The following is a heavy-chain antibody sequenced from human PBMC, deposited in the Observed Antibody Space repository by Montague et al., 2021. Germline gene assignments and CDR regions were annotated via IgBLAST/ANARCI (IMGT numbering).Heavy chain of an antibody. Sequence: SLRLSCAASGFTFRSDAMHWVRQAPGKGLEWLTVISYHGSDKYYADSVKGRFTISRDNSKNTLFLQMDSLRAEDTAVYYCARSRYYYDTSDYLDSWGQGTLVTVSS. CDR3: ARSRYYYDTSDYLDS. D-gene: IGHD3-22*01. V-gene: IGHV3-30-3*01. J-gene: IGHJ4*02. CDR2: ISYHGSDK. CDR1: GFTFRSDA.